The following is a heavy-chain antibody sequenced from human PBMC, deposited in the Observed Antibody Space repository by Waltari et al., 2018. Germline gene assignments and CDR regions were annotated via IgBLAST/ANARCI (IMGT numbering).Heavy chain of an antibody. CDR2: IWHDGSNE. D-gene: IGHD2-15*01. V-gene: IGHV3-33*01. CDR1: GFPFRRFG. J-gene: IGHJ4*02. Sequence: QVQLVESGGGVVQPGRSLRPSCAAYGFPFRRFGMHWVRQAPGKGLEWVAVIWHDGSNEYYVDSVKGRFTISRDNSKNTLYLQMNSLRAEDSAVYYCASQSTTLFDYWGQGTLVTVSS. CDR3: ASQSTTLFDY.